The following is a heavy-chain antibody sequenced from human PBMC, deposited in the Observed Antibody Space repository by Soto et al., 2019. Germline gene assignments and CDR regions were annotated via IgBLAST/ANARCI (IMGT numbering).Heavy chain of an antibody. CDR2: ISGRT. J-gene: IGHJ6*01. CDR1: GFPFNDYA. Sequence: VQLLESGGDLVQPGGSLRLSCAASGFPFNDYAMSWVRQAPGKGLEWVSGISGRTYYAGSVKGRFTISRDNSKNTVFLQMNDLRAEDTDVYYCARESGFAIEYYFYVMDVWGQGTTVTVSS. V-gene: IGHV3-23*01. D-gene: IGHD2-2*02. CDR3: ARESGFAIEYYFYVMDV.